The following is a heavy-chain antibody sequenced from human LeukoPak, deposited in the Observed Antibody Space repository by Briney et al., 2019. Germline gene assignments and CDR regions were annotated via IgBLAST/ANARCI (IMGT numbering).Heavy chain of an antibody. J-gene: IGHJ4*02. V-gene: IGHV4-59*08. Sequence: SETLSLTCTVSGSSISSYYWSWIRQPPGKGLEWIGDIYYSGSTNYNPSLKSRVTISVDTSKNQFSLKLSSVTAADTAVYYCARHLYYDSSGYPFDYWGQGTLVTVSS. CDR2: IYYSGST. CDR1: GSSISSYY. D-gene: IGHD3-22*01. CDR3: ARHLYYDSSGYPFDY.